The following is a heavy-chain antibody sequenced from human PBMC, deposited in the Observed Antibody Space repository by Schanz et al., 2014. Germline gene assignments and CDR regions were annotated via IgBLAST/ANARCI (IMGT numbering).Heavy chain of an antibody. J-gene: IGHJ4*02. CDR1: GFTFSDYW. Sequence: EVQLVESGGGLVQPGGSLRLSCTASGFTFSDYWMSWVRQAPGKGLEWVSAISASGGSTYYADSVKGRFTISSDNSKSTLYLQMSSLRAEDTAVYYCAKSQGSSFDSWGQGTLVTVSS. CDR3: AKSQGSSFDS. V-gene: IGHV3-23*04. CDR2: ISASGGST. D-gene: IGHD6-13*01.